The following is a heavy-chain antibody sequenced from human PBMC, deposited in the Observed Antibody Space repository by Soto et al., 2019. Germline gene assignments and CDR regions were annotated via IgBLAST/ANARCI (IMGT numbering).Heavy chain of an antibody. J-gene: IGHJ6*03. CDR1: GFTFSDYY. CDR2: ISTGGNTL. Sequence: QVQLVESGGGLVKPGGSLRLSCAASGFTFSDYYMSWIRQAPGKGLEWVSYISTGGNTLYYADSVKGRFTISRDNAKSSLYLQMNSLRAEDTAVYYCAREGLPSHIYYYQYMDVWGKGTTVTVSS. CDR3: AREGLPSHIYYYQYMDV. D-gene: IGHD4-17*01. V-gene: IGHV3-11*01.